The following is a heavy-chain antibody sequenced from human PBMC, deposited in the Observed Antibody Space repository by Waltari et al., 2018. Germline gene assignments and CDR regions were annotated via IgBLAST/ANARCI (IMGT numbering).Heavy chain of an antibody. CDR2: ISPIFGTA. J-gene: IGHJ4*02. CDR1: GGTFSSYA. CDR3: ARGSSSVRFDY. Sequence: QVQLVQSGAEVKKPGSSVKVSCKASGGTFSSYAIGWGRQAPGQGLEWVGGISPIFGTANYAQKFQGRVTITADDSTSTAYMELSSLRSEDTAVYYCARGSSSVRFDYWGQGTLVTVSS. V-gene: IGHV1-69*01. D-gene: IGHD6-13*01.